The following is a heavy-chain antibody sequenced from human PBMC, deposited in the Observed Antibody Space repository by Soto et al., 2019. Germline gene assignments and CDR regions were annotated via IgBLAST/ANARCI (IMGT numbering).Heavy chain of an antibody. CDR3: ARGQEGVVATH. CDR2: VKDGGHT. D-gene: IGHD5-12*01. V-gene: IGHV4-34*01. CDR1: GGSLSGYY. J-gene: IGHJ4*02. Sequence: QVQLQQWGAGLLKPSETLSLNCAVTGGSLSGYYWSWIRQPPGKGLEWIGEVKDGGHTNYSPSLRGRVTISSDTSNNQSSLRLNSVPAADTGVYYCARGQEGVVATHWDQGSLVTVSS.